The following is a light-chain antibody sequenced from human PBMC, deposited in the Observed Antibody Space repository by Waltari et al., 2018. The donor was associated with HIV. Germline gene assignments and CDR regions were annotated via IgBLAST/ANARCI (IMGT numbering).Light chain of an antibody. CDR3: QQYNNWPFT. CDR2: GAS. V-gene: IGKV3-15*01. CDR1: QRISTN. Sequence: VMTQSPATLSVSPGDRATLSCKTSQRISTNLAWYQQKPGQVPRLLIYGASTRATGIPDRFSGSTSGTDFTLTISSLQSEDSSVYYCQQYNNWPFTFGPGTRLEIK. J-gene: IGKJ3*01.